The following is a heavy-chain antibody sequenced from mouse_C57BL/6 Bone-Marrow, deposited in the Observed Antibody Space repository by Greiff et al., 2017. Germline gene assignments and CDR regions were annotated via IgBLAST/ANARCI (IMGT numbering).Heavy chain of an antibody. V-gene: IGHV1-69*01. CDR2: IDPSDSYT. J-gene: IGHJ2*01. D-gene: IGHD1-1*01. Sequence: QVQLQQPGAELVMPGASVKLSCKASGYTFTSYWMHWVKQRPGQGLEWIGEIDPSDSYTNYNQKFKGKSTLTVDKSSSTAYMQLSSLTSEDSAVYYCARMDYYGSSLLDYWGQGTTLTVSS. CDR1: GYTFTSYW. CDR3: ARMDYYGSSLLDY.